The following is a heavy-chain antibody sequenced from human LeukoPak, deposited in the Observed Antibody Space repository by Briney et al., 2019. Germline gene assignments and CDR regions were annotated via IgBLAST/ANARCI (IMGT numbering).Heavy chain of an antibody. D-gene: IGHD6-19*01. CDR2: ISACNGNT. CDR1: GYTFNTYG. V-gene: IGHV1-18*03. CDR3: ARRGRLSSGWYDY. J-gene: IGHJ4*02. Sequence: ASVKVSCKASGYTFNTYGISWVRQAPGQGLEWMGWISACNGNTNYAQKLQGRVTMTTDSSTSTAYMELRSLTSDDMAMYYCARRGRLSSGWYDYRGQGTLVTVSS.